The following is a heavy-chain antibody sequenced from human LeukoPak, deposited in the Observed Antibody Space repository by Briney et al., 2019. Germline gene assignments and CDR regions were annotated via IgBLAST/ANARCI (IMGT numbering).Heavy chain of an antibody. CDR3: SRGRSGSYFDS. CDR1: GFTFSSYD. J-gene: IGHJ4*02. CDR2: ISTTGDT. Sequence: GGSLRLSCAASGFTFSSYDMHWVRQATGKGLEWVSAISTTGDTYYPGSVKGRFTISRENAKSSLYLQMNSLRAEDTAVYYCSRGRSGSYFDSWGQGTLVAVSS. V-gene: IGHV3-13*04. D-gene: IGHD1-26*01.